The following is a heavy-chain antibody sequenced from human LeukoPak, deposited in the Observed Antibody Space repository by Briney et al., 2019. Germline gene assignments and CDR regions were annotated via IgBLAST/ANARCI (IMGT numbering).Heavy chain of an antibody. CDR2: INPNGGGT. CDR3: ARGRITGTPADAFDI. Sequence: GASLKVSCKASGYTFTGYYMRWVRQAPGQGLEWMGWINPNGGGTNNAQKLKGGVTMTRETSISTAYMERSRLRSETTAVYYPARGRITGTPADAFDIWGEGTMVSVSS. J-gene: IGHJ3*02. CDR1: GYTFTGYY. V-gene: IGHV1-2*02. D-gene: IGHD1-20*01.